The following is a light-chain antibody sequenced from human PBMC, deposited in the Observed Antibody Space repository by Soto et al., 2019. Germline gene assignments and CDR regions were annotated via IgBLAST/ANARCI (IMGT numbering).Light chain of an antibody. V-gene: IGKV3-15*01. CDR2: GAY. Sequence: IVMTPSPATLSVSPGERATLSCRASQSVSSNLAWYQQKPGQAPRLLIYGAYTRATGIPARFTGSVSGTNFSLTIRSLQSEDFAGYYGPQYNNWTRTFAQGNKVEIQ. CDR1: QSVSSN. J-gene: IGKJ1*01. CDR3: PQYNNWTRT.